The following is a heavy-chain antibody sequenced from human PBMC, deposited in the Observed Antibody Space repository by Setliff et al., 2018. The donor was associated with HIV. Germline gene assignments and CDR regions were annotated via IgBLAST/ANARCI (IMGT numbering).Heavy chain of an antibody. CDR1: GYSISSGYY. CDR2: FYHSTT. Sequence: PSETLSLTCAVSGYSISSGYYWGWIRQPPGTGLEWIGSFYHSTTYYNPSLKSRVTISVDTSKNQFSLKLISVTAADTAVYYCARLGYSGSLVGAFDIWGQGTMVTVSS. CDR3: ARLGYSGSLVGAFDI. V-gene: IGHV4-38-2*01. D-gene: IGHD1-26*01. J-gene: IGHJ3*02.